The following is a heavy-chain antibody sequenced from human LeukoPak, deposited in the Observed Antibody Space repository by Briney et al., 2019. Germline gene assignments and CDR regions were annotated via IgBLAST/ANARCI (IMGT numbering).Heavy chain of an antibody. D-gene: IGHD4-17*01. Sequence: SQTLSLTFTFSGYSVSISSAAWNWSRHSQSRGLEWLGRTCYRSNWCYDYAVSVKSRVIINADTSKNQFSLQLNSVTAADTAVYYCARGDYGDSVADFRHWGQGTLVTVSS. J-gene: IGHJ1*01. CDR2: TCYRSNWCY. V-gene: IGHV6-1*01. CDR1: GYSVSISSAA. CDR3: ARGDYGDSVADFRH.